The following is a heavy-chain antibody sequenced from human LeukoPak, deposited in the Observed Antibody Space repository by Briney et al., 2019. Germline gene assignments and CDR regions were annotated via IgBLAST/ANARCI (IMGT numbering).Heavy chain of an antibody. V-gene: IGHV3-33*06. CDR1: GFTFSSYG. CDR3: AKSSGSYYFDY. D-gene: IGHD1-26*01. J-gene: IGHJ4*02. CDR2: IWYDGSNI. Sequence: GGSLRLSCAVSGFTFSSYGMHWVRQAPGKGLEWVAVIWYDGSNIYYADSVKGRFTISRDNSKNTLYLQMNSLRAEDTAVYYCAKSSGSYYFDYWGQGTLVTVSS.